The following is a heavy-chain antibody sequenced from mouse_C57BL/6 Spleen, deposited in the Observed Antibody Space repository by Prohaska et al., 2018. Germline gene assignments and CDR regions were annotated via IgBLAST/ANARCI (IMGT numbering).Heavy chain of an antibody. V-gene: IGHV1-55*01. Sequence: QVQLQQPGAELVKPGASVKMSCKASGYTFTSYWITWVKQRPGQGLEWIGDIYPGSGSTNYNEKFKSKATLTVDTSSSTAYMQLSSLTSEDSAVYYCAREYYDPYYAMDYWGQGTSVTVSS. CDR2: IYPGSGST. J-gene: IGHJ4*01. D-gene: IGHD1-1*01. CDR3: AREYYDPYYAMDY. CDR1: GYTFTSYW.